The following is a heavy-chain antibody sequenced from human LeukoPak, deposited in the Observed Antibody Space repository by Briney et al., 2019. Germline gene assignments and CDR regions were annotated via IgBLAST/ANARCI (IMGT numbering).Heavy chain of an antibody. CDR1: GFTLSSYW. Sequence: PGGSLRLSCAASGFTLSSYWMSWVRQAPGKGLEWVANIKQDGSEKYYVDSVKGRFTISRDNAKNSLYLQMNSLRAEDTAVYYCATENAYYDFWSGYYRNLNWFDPWGQGTLVTVSS. D-gene: IGHD3-3*01. V-gene: IGHV3-7*01. J-gene: IGHJ5*02. CDR3: ATENAYYDFWSGYYRNLNWFDP. CDR2: IKQDGSEK.